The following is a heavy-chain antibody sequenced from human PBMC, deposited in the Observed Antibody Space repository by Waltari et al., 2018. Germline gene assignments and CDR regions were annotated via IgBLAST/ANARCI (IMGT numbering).Heavy chain of an antibody. CDR2: ISGRGGST. Sequence: EVQLLESGGGLVQPGGSLRLSCAASGFTFSSYAMSWVRQAPGKGLEWVSAISGRGGSTYYADSVKGRFTISRDNSKNTLYLQMNSLRAEDTAVYYCAKDYRSSGWPKYYFDYWGQGTLVTVSS. D-gene: IGHD6-19*01. J-gene: IGHJ4*02. V-gene: IGHV3-23*01. CDR1: GFTFSSYA. CDR3: AKDYRSSGWPKYYFDY.